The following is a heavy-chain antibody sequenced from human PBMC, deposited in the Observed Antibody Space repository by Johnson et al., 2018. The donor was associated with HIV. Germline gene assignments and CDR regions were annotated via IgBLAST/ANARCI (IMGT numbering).Heavy chain of an antibody. Sequence: HVQLVESGGGVVQPGRSLRLSCAASGFTFSSYDMHWVRQATGKGLEWVAVIWYDGSNKYYADSVKGRFTISRDNSKNTLYLQMNSLRAEDTAVYYCAKVLGYSSSSRDAFDIWGQGTMVTVSS. CDR1: GFTFSSYD. CDR3: AKVLGYSSSSRDAFDI. CDR2: IWYDGSNK. J-gene: IGHJ3*02. D-gene: IGHD6-6*01. V-gene: IGHV3-33*06.